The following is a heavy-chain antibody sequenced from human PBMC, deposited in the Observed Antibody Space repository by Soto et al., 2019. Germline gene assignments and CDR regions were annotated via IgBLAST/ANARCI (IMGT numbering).Heavy chain of an antibody. D-gene: IGHD2-2*01. J-gene: IGHJ5*02. CDR1: RASLSRSCYY. Sequence: SEGPSPPCRVSRASLSRSCYYLGVIRPPPREGLEWIGSMYYSGSTYQNPSLKSRVTISVDTSKNEFSLQLRSVTAADTAVYYCARTRYCSSTTCDGWLDPWGQGTLVTVSS. CDR3: ARTRYCSSTTCDGWLDP. V-gene: IGHV4-39*01. CDR2: MYYSGST.